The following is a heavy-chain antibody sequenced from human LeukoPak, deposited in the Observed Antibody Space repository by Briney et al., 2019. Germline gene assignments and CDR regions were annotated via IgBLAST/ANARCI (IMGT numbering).Heavy chain of an antibody. CDR3: ARAHAGGIAGGFDP. Sequence: GGSLRLSCAASGFTFSSYAMSWVRQAPGKGLEWVANIKQDGSEKYYVDSVKGRFTISRDNAKNSLYLQMNSLRAEDTAFYHCARAHAGGIAGGFDPWGQGTLVTVSS. CDR2: IKQDGSEK. CDR1: GFTFSSYA. D-gene: IGHD6-13*01. V-gene: IGHV3-7*03. J-gene: IGHJ5*02.